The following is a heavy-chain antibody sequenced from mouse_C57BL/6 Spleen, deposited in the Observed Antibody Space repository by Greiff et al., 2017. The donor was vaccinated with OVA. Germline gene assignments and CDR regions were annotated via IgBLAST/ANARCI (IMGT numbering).Heavy chain of an antibody. CDR3: ARRGYSNWFAY. J-gene: IGHJ3*01. V-gene: IGHV1-55*01. CDR1: GYTFTSYW. D-gene: IGHD2-5*01. Sequence: QVQLQQPGAELVQPGASVKMSCKASGYTFTSYWITWVKQRPGQGLEWIGDIYPGSGSSNYNEKFKSKATLTVDTSTSTAYMQLSSLTSETSAFYYCARRGYSNWFAYWGQGTLVTVSA. CDR2: IYPGSGSS.